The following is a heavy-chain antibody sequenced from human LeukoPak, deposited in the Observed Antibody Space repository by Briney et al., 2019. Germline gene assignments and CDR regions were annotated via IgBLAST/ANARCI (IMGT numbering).Heavy chain of an antibody. Sequence: PGGSLRLSCAASGFTFSGYGMHWVRQAPGKGLEWVAVISYDGSNKYYADSVKGRFTISRDNSKNTLYLQMNSLRAEDTAVYYCAKVTMVRGVTQSGDYWGQGTLVTVSS. CDR2: ISYDGSNK. CDR3: AKVTMVRGVTQSGDY. D-gene: IGHD3-10*01. V-gene: IGHV3-30*18. J-gene: IGHJ4*02. CDR1: GFTFSGYG.